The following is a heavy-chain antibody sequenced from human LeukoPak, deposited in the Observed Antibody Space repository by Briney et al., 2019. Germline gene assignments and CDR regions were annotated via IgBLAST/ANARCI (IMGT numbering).Heavy chain of an antibody. CDR3: AKYCSGGNCYSGLY. D-gene: IGHD2-15*01. CDR2: INGDESNT. Sequence: GGSLRLSCAASGFTFSSYWMHWVRHAPGKGLVWVSHINGDESNTGYADSVKGRFTISRDSSKNTLCLQMNSLRAEDTAVYYCAKYCSGGNCYSGLYWGQGTLVTVSS. V-gene: IGHV3-74*01. J-gene: IGHJ4*02. CDR1: GFTFSSYW.